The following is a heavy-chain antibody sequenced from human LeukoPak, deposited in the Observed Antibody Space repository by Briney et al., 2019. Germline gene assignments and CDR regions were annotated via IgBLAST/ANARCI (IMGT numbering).Heavy chain of an antibody. CDR2: XXPIFGTA. J-gene: IGHJ4*02. Sequence: ASVKVSCKASGGTFSSYAISWVRQAPGQGLEWMXXXXPIFGTANYAQKFQGRVTITADESTSTAYMELSSLRSEDTAVYYCARGLAYCGGDCYFYYFDHWGQGTLVTVSS. V-gene: IGHV1-69*13. D-gene: IGHD2-21*02. CDR3: ARGLAYCGGDCYFYYFDH. CDR1: GGTFSSYA.